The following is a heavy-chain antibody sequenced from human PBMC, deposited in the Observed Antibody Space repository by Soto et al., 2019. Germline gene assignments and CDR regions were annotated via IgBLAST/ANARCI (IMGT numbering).Heavy chain of an antibody. D-gene: IGHD3-3*01. CDR3: ARGYDFWSGYYYPYGMDV. J-gene: IGHJ6*02. CDR1: GFTFSSYA. Sequence: QVQLVESGGGVVQPGRSLSLSYAASGFTFSSYAMHWVRQAPGKGLEWVAVISYDGSNKNHADTVKGRFTISRDNSKNTLYLQMNSLRAEDTAVYYCARGYDFWSGYYYPYGMDVWGQGTTVTVSS. CDR2: ISYDGSNK. V-gene: IGHV3-30-3*01.